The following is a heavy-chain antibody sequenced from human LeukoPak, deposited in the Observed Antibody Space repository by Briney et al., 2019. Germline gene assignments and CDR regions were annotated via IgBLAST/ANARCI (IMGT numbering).Heavy chain of an antibody. CDR2: IWNDGTNK. CDR3: ARGIVGYYPDYFDY. Sequence: GGSLRLSCAASGFTFSSYGMHWVRQAPGKGLEWVAVIWNDGTNKYYADSVKGQFTISRDNSKNTLYLQMNSLRAEDTAVYYCARGIVGYYPDYFDYWGQGTLVTVSS. CDR1: GFTFSSYG. J-gene: IGHJ4*02. V-gene: IGHV3-33*01. D-gene: IGHD1-26*01.